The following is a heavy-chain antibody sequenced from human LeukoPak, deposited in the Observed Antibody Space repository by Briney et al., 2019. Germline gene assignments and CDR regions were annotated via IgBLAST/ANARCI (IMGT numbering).Heavy chain of an antibody. J-gene: IGHJ4*02. V-gene: IGHV3-23*01. CDR3: AYLDSSGFYYGRLRY. CDR1: EFTFSDHA. Sequence: PGGSLRLSCAASEFTFSDHAMTWVRQTLAKGLESVSSTSAGGDITHYAESVKGRFTISRDNSKSTLYLQMNSLRAEDTAIYFCAYLDSSGFYYGRLRYWGQGTPVTVSS. CDR2: TSAGGDIT. D-gene: IGHD3-22*01.